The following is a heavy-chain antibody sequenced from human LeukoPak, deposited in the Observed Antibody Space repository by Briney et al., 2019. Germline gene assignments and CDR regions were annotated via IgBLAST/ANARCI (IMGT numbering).Heavy chain of an antibody. D-gene: IGHD3-22*01. CDR1: GFTFSDYY. V-gene: IGHV3-11*05. CDR2: ISSSSSYT. CDR3: ARERRSFYDSSGYSPAFDY. Sequence: PGGSLRLSCAASGFTFSDYYMSWIRQAPGKGLEWVSYISSSSSYTNYADSVKGRFTISRDNAKNSLYLQMSSLRAEDTAVYYCARERRSFYDSSGYSPAFDYWGQGTLVTVSS. J-gene: IGHJ4*02.